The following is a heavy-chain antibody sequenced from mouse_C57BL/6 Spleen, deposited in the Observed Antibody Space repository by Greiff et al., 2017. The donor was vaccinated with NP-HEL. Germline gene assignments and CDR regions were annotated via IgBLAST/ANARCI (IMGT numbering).Heavy chain of an antibody. CDR1: GFTFSSYA. D-gene: IGHD1-1*01. V-gene: IGHV5-4*01. CDR3: ARDSHYYGSSYFDY. CDR2: ISDGGSYT. Sequence: EVMLVESGGGLVKPGGSLKLSCAASGFTFSSYAMSWVRQTPEKRLEWVATISDGGSYTYYPDNVKGRFTISRDNAKNNLYLQMSHLKSEDTAMYYCARDSHYYGSSYFDYWGQGTTLTVSS. J-gene: IGHJ2*01.